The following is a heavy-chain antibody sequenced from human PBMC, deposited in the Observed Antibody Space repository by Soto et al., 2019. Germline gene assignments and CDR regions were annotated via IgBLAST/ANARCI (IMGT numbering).Heavy chain of an antibody. Sequence: ASVKVSCKASGFTFTSSAVQWVRQARGQRLEWIGWIVVGSGNTNYAQKFQERVTITRDMSTSTAYMELSSLRSEDTAVYYCAADGPSMAGTTIGMDVWGQGTTVTVSS. CDR2: IVVGSGNT. CDR3: AADGPSMAGTTIGMDV. D-gene: IGHD1-7*01. J-gene: IGHJ6*02. CDR1: GFTFTSSA. V-gene: IGHV1-58*01.